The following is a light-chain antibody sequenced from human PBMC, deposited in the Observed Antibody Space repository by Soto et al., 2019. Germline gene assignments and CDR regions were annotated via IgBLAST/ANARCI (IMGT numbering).Light chain of an antibody. V-gene: IGKV3-15*01. Sequence: CRASQSINRDLAWYQQKPGQAPRLLIYGASTRATGIPARFSGSGSGTEFTLTISSLQSEDFAVYYCQQYNNWPPITFGQGTRLEIK. CDR1: QSINRD. CDR2: GAS. J-gene: IGKJ5*01. CDR3: QQYNNWPPIT.